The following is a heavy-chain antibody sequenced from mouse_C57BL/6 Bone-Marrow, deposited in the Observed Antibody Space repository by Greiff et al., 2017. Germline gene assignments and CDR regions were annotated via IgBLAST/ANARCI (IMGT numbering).Heavy chain of an antibody. CDR3: ARGAYYSNYVGFAY. CDR1: GYTFPSYW. CDR2: IDPNSGGT. J-gene: IGHJ3*01. Sequence: QVQLQQPGAELVKPGASVKLSCKASGYTFPSYWMHWVKQRPGRGLEGIGRIDPNSGGTKYNEKLKSKATLTVDKPSSTAYMQLSSLTSEDSAVYYCARGAYYSNYVGFAYGGQGTLVTVSA. D-gene: IGHD2-5*01. V-gene: IGHV1-72*01.